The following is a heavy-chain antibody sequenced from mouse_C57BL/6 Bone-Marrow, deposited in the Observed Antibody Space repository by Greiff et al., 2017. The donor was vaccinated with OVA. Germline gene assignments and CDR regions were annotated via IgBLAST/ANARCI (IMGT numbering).Heavy chain of an antibody. CDR3: ARRGSITQGNAMDY. V-gene: IGHV1-75*01. CDR2: LFPGSGST. CDR1: GYTFTDYY. Sequence: VQLQESGPELVKPGASVKISCKASGYTFTDYYINWVKQRPGQGLEWIGWLFPGSGSTNYNEKFKGKATLTVDKSSSTAYMLLSSLTSEDSAVXFCARRGSITQGNAMDYWGQGTSVTVSS. J-gene: IGHJ4*01. D-gene: IGHD1-1*01.